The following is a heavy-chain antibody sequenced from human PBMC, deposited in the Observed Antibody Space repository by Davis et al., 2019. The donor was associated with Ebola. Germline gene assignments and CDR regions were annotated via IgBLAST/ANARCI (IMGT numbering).Heavy chain of an antibody. Sequence: MPGGSLRLSCAVYGGSFSGYYWSWIRQPPGKGLEWIGEINHSGSTNYNPSLKSRVTMSVDTSKNQFSLRVSSVTAADTAVYYCARLELWFGELPEYYFDYWGQGTLVTVSS. J-gene: IGHJ4*02. CDR2: INHSGST. CDR1: GGSFSGYY. CDR3: ARLELWFGELPEYYFDY. D-gene: IGHD3-10*01. V-gene: IGHV4-34*01.